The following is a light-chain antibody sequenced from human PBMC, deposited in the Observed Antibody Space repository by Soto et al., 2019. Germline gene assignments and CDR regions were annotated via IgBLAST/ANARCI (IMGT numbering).Light chain of an antibody. J-gene: IGLJ1*01. V-gene: IGLV2-14*03. CDR3: SSHTTRNTRV. CDR2: EXR. CDR1: SSDVGAYDF. Sequence: QSVLTQPASVSGSPGQSITISCTGTSSDVGAYDFVSWYQQHPDKAPXLMIYEXRGXXSGXXXRFSGSKSFNTATLTISGXXXXXXXXXYCSSHTTRNTRVFGTGTKLTVL.